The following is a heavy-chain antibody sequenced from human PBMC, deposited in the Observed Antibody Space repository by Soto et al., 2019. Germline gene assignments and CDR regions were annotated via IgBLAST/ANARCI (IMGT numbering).Heavy chain of an antibody. Sequence: EVQLVESGGGLVQPGGSLRLSCVGSGFTFSSQWMSWVRQAPGKGLEWVANIKEDGSEKYYVDSMEGRFTISRDNAKNSQYLQVNRLRAGDPAVYFCARERVCDYWGQGTLVTVSS. CDR3: ARERVCDY. V-gene: IGHV3-7*05. CDR2: IKEDGSEK. J-gene: IGHJ4*02. CDR1: GFTFSSQW.